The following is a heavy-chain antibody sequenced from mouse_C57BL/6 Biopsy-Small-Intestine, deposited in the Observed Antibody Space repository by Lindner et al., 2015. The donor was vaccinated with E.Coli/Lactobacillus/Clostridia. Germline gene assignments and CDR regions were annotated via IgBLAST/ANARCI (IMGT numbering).Heavy chain of an antibody. CDR2: ISTYNGNT. D-gene: IGHD3-1*01. CDR3: ARGAPAGN. V-gene: IGHV1-79*01. CDR1: GYTFSNYA. J-gene: IGHJ4*01. Sequence: SVKVSCKASGYTFSNYAISWVRQAPGQGLEWMGWISTYNGNTNYEQKLQGRVTMTTDTSTSTAYMELRSLRSDDTAVYYCARGAPAGNWGQGTLVTVSS.